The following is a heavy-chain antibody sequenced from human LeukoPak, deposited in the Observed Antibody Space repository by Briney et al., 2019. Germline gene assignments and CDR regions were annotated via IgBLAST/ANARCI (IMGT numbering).Heavy chain of an antibody. CDR1: GFTFSRYG. CDR2: ISYDGSNK. Sequence: PGGSLRLSCAASGFTFSRYGMHWVRQAPGKGLEWVAVISYDGSNKYYADSVKGRFTISRDNSKNTLYLQMNSLRAEDTAVYYCAKGGSCVDIWGQGTMVTVSS. V-gene: IGHV3-30*18. CDR3: AKGGSCVDI. J-gene: IGHJ3*02. D-gene: IGHD1-26*01.